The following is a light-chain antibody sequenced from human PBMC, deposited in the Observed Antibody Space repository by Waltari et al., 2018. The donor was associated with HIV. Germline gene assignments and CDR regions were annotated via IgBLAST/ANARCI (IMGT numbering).Light chain of an antibody. Sequence: QSVLTQSPSASETPGQRVAISCSGSSSDIGSNAVNWYQQLPGTAPKLLIYSNTQRPSGVPDRFSGSKSGTSASLAISGLQSEDEADYYCAAWDDSLNGPHVVFGGGTKLTVL. CDR3: AAWDDSLNGPHVV. CDR2: SNT. CDR1: SSDIGSNA. V-gene: IGLV1-44*01. J-gene: IGLJ2*01.